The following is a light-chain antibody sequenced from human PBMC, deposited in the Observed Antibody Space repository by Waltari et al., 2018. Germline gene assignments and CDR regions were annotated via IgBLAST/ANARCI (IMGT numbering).Light chain of an antibody. CDR2: DVS. J-gene: IGLJ2*01. Sequence: QSALTQPASVSGSPGQSITISCTGTSSDAGGYNYVSWYQQHPGKAPKLIIYDVSNRPSGVSNRFSGSKSGNTASLTISGLQAEDEADYYCSSYTSSSNVVFGGGTKLTVL. CDR3: SSYTSSSNVV. CDR1: SSDAGGYNY. V-gene: IGLV2-14*03.